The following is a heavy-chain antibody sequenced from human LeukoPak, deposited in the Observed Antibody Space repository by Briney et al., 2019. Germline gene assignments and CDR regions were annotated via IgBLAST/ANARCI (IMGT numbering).Heavy chain of an antibody. CDR3: ARDRVVGDRTGNVDV. J-gene: IGHJ6*01. D-gene: IGHD3-3*01. Sequence: SETLSLTCTVSGDSISSGGHYWSWIRQHPGKGLEWIGYIYYTGSTYYNPSLKSRVTISVDKSKILFSLKLSSVTAADTAIYYCARDRVVGDRTGNVDVWGKGPRSPSPQ. CDR2: IYYTGST. CDR1: GDSISSGGHY. V-gene: IGHV4-31*03.